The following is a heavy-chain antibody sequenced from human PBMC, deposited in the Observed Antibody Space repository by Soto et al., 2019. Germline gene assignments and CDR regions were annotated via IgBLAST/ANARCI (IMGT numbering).Heavy chain of an antibody. D-gene: IGHD6-19*01. V-gene: IGHV4-38-2*02. CDR1: GYSISSGSY. J-gene: IGHJ4*01. CDR3: ANAHLMLVAGCTLDQ. CDR2: IYHGGTT. Sequence: PSETLSLTCTVSGYSISSGSYWGWIRQPPGKGPEWIASIYHGGTTFYNPSLKSRVTVSGDKSNNQFSLKLRSVTAADTAVYYFANAHLMLVAGCTLDQWAHGTLDTVSS.